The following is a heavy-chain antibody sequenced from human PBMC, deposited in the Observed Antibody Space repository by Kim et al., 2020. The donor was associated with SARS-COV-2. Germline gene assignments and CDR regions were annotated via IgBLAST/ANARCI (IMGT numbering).Heavy chain of an antibody. Sequence: GGSLRLSCAASGFSFSSNVMTWVRQAPGKGLEWVSSISGGRSRTYYADSVSGRFTISRDNSKSTVFLQMNSLRVDDTATYFCAKGRDLLTMVRGSVTTSVFDYYGMDVWGRGTTVIVSS. D-gene: IGHD3-10*01. CDR1: GFSFSSNV. CDR2: ISGGRSRT. CDR3: AKGRDLLTMVRGSVTTSVFDYYGMDV. J-gene: IGHJ6*02. V-gene: IGHV3-23*01.